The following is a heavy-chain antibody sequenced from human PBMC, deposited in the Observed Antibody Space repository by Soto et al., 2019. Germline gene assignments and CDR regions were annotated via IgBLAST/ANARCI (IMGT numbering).Heavy chain of an antibody. J-gene: IGHJ6*02. CDR1: GGSFSGYY. CDR3: ARGCKYYYYYGMDV. Sequence: QVQLQQWGAGLLKPSETLSLTCAVYGGSFSGYYWSWIRQPPGTGLEWIGEINHSGSTNYNPSLKSRVTISVDTSKNQFSLKLSSVTAADTAVYYCARGCKYYYYYGMDVWGQGTTVTVSS. CDR2: INHSGST. V-gene: IGHV4-34*01. D-gene: IGHD2-8*01.